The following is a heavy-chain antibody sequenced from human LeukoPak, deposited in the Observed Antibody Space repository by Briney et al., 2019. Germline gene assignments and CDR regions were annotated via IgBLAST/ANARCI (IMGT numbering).Heavy chain of an antibody. Sequence: ASVKVSCKASGYTFTGYYMHWVRQAPGQGLEWLAWINPNSGDTNYAQKFQGRVTMTRDTSISTAYMELSRLRSDDTAVYYCARDLVVGAATPSFDYWGQGTLVTVSS. D-gene: IGHD1-26*01. CDR1: GYTFTGYY. J-gene: IGHJ4*02. V-gene: IGHV1-2*02. CDR2: INPNSGDT. CDR3: ARDLVVGAATPSFDY.